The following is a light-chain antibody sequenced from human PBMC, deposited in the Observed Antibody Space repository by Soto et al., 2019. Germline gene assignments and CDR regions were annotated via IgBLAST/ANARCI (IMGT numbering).Light chain of an antibody. V-gene: IGKV3-15*01. CDR3: QQYNNWPRT. CDR1: QSVSSN. CDR2: DAS. J-gene: IGKJ1*01. Sequence: EIVMTQSPATLSVSPGERATLSCRASQSVSSNLAWYKQTPAQAPRLLIYDASTRATGIPARFSGSGSGTEFTLTISSLQSEDFAIYYCQQYNNWPRTFGQGTKVDIK.